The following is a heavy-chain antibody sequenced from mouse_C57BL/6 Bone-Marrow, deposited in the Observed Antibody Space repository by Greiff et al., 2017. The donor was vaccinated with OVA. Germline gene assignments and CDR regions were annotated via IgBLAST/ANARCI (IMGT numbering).Heavy chain of an antibody. J-gene: IGHJ3*01. V-gene: IGHV14-4*01. Sequence: VQLQQSGAELVRPGASVKLSCTASGFNITDDYMHWVKQRPEQGLEWIGWIDPENGDTEYASKFQGKATITADTSSNTAYLQLSSLTSEDTAVYYCTTEGYSNYGAWFAYWGQGTLVTVSA. CDR1: GFNITDDY. CDR2: IDPENGDT. D-gene: IGHD2-5*01. CDR3: TTEGYSNYGAWFAY.